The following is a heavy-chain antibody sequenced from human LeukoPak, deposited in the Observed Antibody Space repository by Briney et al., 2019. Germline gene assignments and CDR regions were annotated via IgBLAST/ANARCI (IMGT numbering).Heavy chain of an antibody. CDR1: GGSISTTNYY. Sequence: PSETLSLTCTVSGGSISTTNYYWGWIRQPPGRDLEWIGSIYSSGNTYYNPSLESRVTISVDTSKNQFSLKLSSVTAADTAVYYCARHQWATVIPYNWFDPWGQGTLVTVSS. CDR3: ARHQWATVIPYNWFDP. J-gene: IGHJ5*02. D-gene: IGHD4-11*01. V-gene: IGHV4-39*01. CDR2: IYSSGNT.